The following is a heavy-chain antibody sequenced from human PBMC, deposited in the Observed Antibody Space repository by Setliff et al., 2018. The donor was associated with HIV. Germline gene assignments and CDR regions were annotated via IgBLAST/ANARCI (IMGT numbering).Heavy chain of an antibody. CDR2: IHHSGTT. J-gene: IGHJ4*02. Sequence: SETLSLTCNVSGGSISSGDYHWGWIRQPPGEGLEYIGHIHHSGTTFYNPSLRPRVVIQLDTSKNQFSLNLRSVTAADTATYYCGRHPPTSDYNYNLIFDYWGRGVLVTVSS. CDR1: GGSISSGDYH. D-gene: IGHD1-1*01. CDR3: GRHPPTSDYNYNLIFDY. V-gene: IGHV4-31*02.